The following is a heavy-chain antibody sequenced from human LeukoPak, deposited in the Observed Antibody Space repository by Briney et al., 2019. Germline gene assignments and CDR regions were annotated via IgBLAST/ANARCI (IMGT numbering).Heavy chain of an antibody. V-gene: IGHV1-69*05. CDR2: IIPIFGTA. CDR3: ARTGDGYYDSSGYFY. CDR1: GGTFSSYA. D-gene: IGHD3-22*01. Sequence: SVKVSCKASGGTFSSYAISWVRQAPGQGLEWMGGIIPIFGTANYAQKFQGRVTITTDESTSTAYMELSSMRSEDTAVYYCARTGDGYYDSSGYFYWGQGTLVTVSS. J-gene: IGHJ4*02.